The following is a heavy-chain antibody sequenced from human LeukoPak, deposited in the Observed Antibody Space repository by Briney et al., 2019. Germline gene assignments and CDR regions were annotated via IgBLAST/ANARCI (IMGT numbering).Heavy chain of an antibody. CDR1: GYTFTSYG. Sequence: GASVKVSCKASGYTFTSYGISWVRQAPGQGLEWMGWINTKTGKATYAQGFAGRSVFSLDSSVNTAYLQINSLKTEDTAVYYCARVDVVTTVFDYWGQGTLVTVSS. J-gene: IGHJ4*02. CDR3: ARVDVVTTVFDY. V-gene: IGHV7-4-1*02. D-gene: IGHD2-21*02. CDR2: INTKTGKA.